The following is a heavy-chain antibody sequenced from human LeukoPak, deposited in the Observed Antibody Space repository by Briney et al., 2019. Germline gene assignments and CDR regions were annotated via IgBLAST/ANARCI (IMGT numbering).Heavy chain of an antibody. V-gene: IGHV3-23*01. Sequence: PGGSLRLSCAASGFTFSTYAMSWVRQAPGKGLEWVSAISGRDGSTYYADSVKGRFTISRDNSKNTLYLQMDSLRAEDTAVYYCARVSILWSCMDVWGKGTTVTISS. CDR2: ISGRDGST. J-gene: IGHJ6*03. D-gene: IGHD3-10*01. CDR3: ARVSILWSCMDV. CDR1: GFTFSTYA.